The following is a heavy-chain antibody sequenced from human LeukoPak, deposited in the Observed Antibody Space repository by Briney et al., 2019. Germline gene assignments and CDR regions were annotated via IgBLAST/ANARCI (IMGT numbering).Heavy chain of an antibody. J-gene: IGHJ3*02. CDR1: GGTFSSYA. Sequence: ASVKVSCKASGGTFSSYAISWVRQAPGQGLEWMGRIIPILGIANYAQKFQGRVTITADKSTSTAYMELSSLRSEDTAVYYCATASGILWSFDIWGQGTMVTVSS. D-gene: IGHD2-21*01. CDR3: ATASGILWSFDI. V-gene: IGHV1-69*04. CDR2: IIPILGIA.